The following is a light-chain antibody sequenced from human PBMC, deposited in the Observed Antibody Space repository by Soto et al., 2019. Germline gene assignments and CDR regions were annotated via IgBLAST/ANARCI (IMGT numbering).Light chain of an antibody. V-gene: IGKV1-17*01. CDR2: AAS. J-gene: IGKJ5*01. Sequence: DIRMTRSPSSLSPSVGDRVTIPSRASQGVGFDLGWYHQKPGKAPKRLIYAASTLQSGVPSRFSGSGSGTEFTLTISSLQPEDFATYFCLQHNSYPITFGQGTRLEIK. CDR3: LQHNSYPIT. CDR1: QGVGFD.